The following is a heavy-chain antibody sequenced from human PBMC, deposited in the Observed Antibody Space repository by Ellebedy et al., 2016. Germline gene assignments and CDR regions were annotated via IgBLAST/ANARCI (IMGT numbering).Heavy chain of an antibody. D-gene: IGHD5-12*01. CDR1: GYTFVNYG. V-gene: IGHV1-8*02. CDR2: MNPNSGKT. J-gene: IGHJ6*02. CDR3: ARWDSGFLSGVYYNYGMDV. Sequence: ASVKVSCXASGYTFVNYGINWVRQATGQGLEWMGWMNPNSGKTGYAQKFQGRVTMTRDTSTNTAYMELSSLRSEDTAVYYCARWDSGFLSGVYYNYGMDVWGQGTTVTVSS.